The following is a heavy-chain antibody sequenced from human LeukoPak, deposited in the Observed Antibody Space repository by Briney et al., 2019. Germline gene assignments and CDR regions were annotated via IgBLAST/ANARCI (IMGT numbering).Heavy chain of an antibody. Sequence: SVKVSCKASGGTFSSYAISWMRQAPGQGLEWMGGIIPIFGTANYAQKFQGRVTITADKSTSTAYMELSSLRSEDTAVYYCARVRVFGNDAFDIWGQGTMVTVSS. D-gene: IGHD3-16*01. CDR1: GGTFSSYA. CDR2: IIPIFGTA. J-gene: IGHJ3*02. CDR3: ARVRVFGNDAFDI. V-gene: IGHV1-69*06.